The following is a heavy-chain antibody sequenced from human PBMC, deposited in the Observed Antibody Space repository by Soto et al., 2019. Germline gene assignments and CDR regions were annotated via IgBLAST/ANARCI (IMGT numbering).Heavy chain of an antibody. V-gene: IGHV4-39*01. J-gene: IGHJ5*02. CDR1: GVSISSSSYF. CDR2: IYYSGST. D-gene: IGHD3-16*01. CDR3: ARTAGYDYVWGSSGLAP. Sequence: SETLSLTCTVSGVSISSSSYFWGWIRQPPGKGLEWIGSIYYSGSTYYNPSLKSRVTVSVDTSKNQFSLKLSSVTAADTAVYYCARTAGYDYVWGSSGLAPWGQGTLVTVSS.